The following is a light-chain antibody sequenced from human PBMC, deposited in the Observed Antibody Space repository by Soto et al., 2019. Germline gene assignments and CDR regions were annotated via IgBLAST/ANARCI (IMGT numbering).Light chain of an antibody. Sequence: EIVLTQSPGTLSLSPGERATLSCRASQSVSSSYLAWYQQKPGQAPRLLIYGASSSATGIPDRFSGSGSWTDFTLTISSLEPEDFAVYYCQQYCSSPCTFGGGPKVEIK. CDR2: GAS. CDR3: QQYCSSPCT. V-gene: IGKV3-20*01. J-gene: IGKJ4*01. CDR1: QSVSSSY.